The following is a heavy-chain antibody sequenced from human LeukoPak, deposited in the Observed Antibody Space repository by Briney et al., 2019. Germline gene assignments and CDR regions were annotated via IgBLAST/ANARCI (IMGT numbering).Heavy chain of an antibody. J-gene: IGHJ4*02. CDR3: ARDRQCGY. CDR1: GYTFTSYG. D-gene: IGHD2-21*01. Sequence: ASVKVSCKASGYTFTSYGISWVRQAPGQGLEWMGWISPYNGNTNHAPKLQGRVTMTTDTTTSTAYMELTSLTSDGTAVYYCARDRQCGYWGQGTLVTVSS. CDR2: ISPYNGNT. V-gene: IGHV1-18*01.